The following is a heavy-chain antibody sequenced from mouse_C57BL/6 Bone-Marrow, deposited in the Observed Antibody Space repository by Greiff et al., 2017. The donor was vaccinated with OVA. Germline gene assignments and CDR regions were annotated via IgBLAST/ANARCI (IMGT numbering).Heavy chain of an antibody. Sequence: EVKLMESGGGLVQPGGSMKLSCAASGFTFSDAWMDWVRQSPEKGLEWVAEIRNKANNHATYYAESVKGRFTSSRDDSKSSVYLQMNSLRAEDTGIYYCTRGAIRRDWYFDVWGTGTTVTVSS. D-gene: IGHD2-12*01. V-gene: IGHV6-6*01. CDR3: TRGAIRRDWYFDV. CDR2: IRNKANNHAT. J-gene: IGHJ1*03. CDR1: GFTFSDAW.